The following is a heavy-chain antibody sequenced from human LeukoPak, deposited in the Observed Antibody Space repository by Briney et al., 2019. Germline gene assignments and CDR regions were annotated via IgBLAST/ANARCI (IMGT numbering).Heavy chain of an antibody. CDR2: IYADGNT. V-gene: IGHV3-53*01. J-gene: IGHJ4*02. Sequence: GGSLGLSCAASGFIVNTNYMTWVRQAPGRGLEWVSFIYADGNTYYADSVKGRFTISRDISKNAVYLQMNSLRAEDTAVYYCARDSYGDANFDSWGQGTLVTVSS. CDR1: GFIVNTNY. CDR3: ARDSYGDANFDS. D-gene: IGHD4-17*01.